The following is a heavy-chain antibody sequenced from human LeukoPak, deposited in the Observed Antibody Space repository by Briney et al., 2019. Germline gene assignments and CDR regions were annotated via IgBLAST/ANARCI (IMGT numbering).Heavy chain of an antibody. Sequence: ASVKVSCKASGYTFTGYYMHWVRQAPGQGLEWMGWINPNSGGTNYAQKFQGRVTITRNTSISTAYMELSSLRSEDTAVYYCARVSPERITIFGVVPESWFDPWGQGTLVTVSS. J-gene: IGHJ5*02. V-gene: IGHV1-2*02. D-gene: IGHD3-3*01. CDR2: INPNSGGT. CDR1: GYTFTGYY. CDR3: ARVSPERITIFGVVPESWFDP.